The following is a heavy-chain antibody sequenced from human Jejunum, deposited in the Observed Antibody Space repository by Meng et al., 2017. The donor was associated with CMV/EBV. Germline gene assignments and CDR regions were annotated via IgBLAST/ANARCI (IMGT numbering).Heavy chain of an antibody. Sequence: VSGGSISRSHYAVLCLRQPTVTLLLWISTINYTDPPSSPSSLPRHLTMSVDTSKNQFSLRLSSVTAADTAVYYCARLIDYSRWFDPWGQGTLVTVSS. CDR3: ARLIDYSRWFDP. CDR2: INYTDPP. J-gene: IGHJ5*02. CDR1: GGSISRSHYA. V-gene: IGHV4-39*01. D-gene: IGHD4-11*01.